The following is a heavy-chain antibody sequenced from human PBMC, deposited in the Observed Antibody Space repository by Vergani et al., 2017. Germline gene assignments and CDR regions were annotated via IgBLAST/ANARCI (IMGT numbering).Heavy chain of an antibody. D-gene: IGHD6-19*01. Sequence: QVQLVESGGGVVQPGRSLRLSCAASGFTFSSYGMHWVRQAPGKGLEWVAVISYDGSNKYYADSVKGRFTISRDNSKNTLYLQMNSLGAEDTAVYYCAKGWGAVAGTAFDIWGQGTMVTVSS. CDR2: ISYDGSNK. CDR1: GFTFSSYG. J-gene: IGHJ3*02. CDR3: AKGWGAVAGTAFDI. V-gene: IGHV3-30*18.